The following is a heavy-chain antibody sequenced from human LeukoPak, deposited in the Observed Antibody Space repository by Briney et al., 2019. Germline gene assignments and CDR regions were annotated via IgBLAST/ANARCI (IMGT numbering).Heavy chain of an antibody. D-gene: IGHD3-22*01. CDR2: IKQDGSEK. J-gene: IGHJ4*02. CDR3: ARSAYYGRTGYYYDY. V-gene: IGHV3-7*03. CDR1: GFTFSSYW. Sequence: PGGSLRLSCAASGFTFSSYWMSWVRQAPGKGLEWVANIKQDGSEKYYVDSVKGRFTISRDNAKNSLYLQMNSLRAEDTAVYYCARSAYYGRTGYYYDYWGQGTLVTVSS.